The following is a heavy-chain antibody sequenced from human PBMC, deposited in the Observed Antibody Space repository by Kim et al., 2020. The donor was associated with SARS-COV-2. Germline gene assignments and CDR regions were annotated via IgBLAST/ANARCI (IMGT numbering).Heavy chain of an antibody. J-gene: IGHJ4*02. CDR3: ARSIEAAGAFDY. Sequence: GGSLRLSCVVPGFTFNRYWMTWVRQAPGKGLEWVANLNEDGTERYYVDSVRGRFTIFRDNAENSLYLRMDNLRAEDTGVYYCARSIEAAGAFDYWGQGTLVSVSS. CDR2: LNEDGTER. CDR1: GFTFNRYW. V-gene: IGHV3-7*01. D-gene: IGHD6-13*01.